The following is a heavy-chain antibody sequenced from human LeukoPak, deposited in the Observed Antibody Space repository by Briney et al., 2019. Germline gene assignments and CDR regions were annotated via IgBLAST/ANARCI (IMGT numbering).Heavy chain of an antibody. CDR3: AKVDRRELAPYYFDY. V-gene: IGHV3-23*01. D-gene: IGHD3-3*02. Sequence: GGSLRLPCAASGFTFSSYAMSWVRQAPGKGLEWVSAISGSGGSTYYADSVKGRFTISRDNSKNTLYLQMNSLRAEDTAVYYCAKVDRRELAPYYFDYWGQGTLVTVSS. CDR1: GFTFSSYA. CDR2: ISGSGGST. J-gene: IGHJ4*02.